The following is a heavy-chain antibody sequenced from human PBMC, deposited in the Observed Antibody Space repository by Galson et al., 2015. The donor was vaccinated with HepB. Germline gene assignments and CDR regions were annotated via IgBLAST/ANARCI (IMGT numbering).Heavy chain of an antibody. J-gene: IGHJ4*02. CDR1: GYPFTAYF. CDR3: TRDRHPPSAPFDY. CDR2: IDPKSGGA. V-gene: IGHV1-2*02. Sequence: SVKVSCKASGYPFTAYFIHWVRQAPGQGLQWMGWIDPKSGGANYAQNCQVRVTMTRDTSISTAYMDLSSLRSDDTAVYYCTRDRHPPSAPFDYWGQGTLVAVSS. D-gene: IGHD2-2*01.